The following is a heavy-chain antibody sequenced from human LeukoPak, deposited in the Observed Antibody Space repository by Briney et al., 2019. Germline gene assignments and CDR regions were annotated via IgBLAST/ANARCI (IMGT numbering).Heavy chain of an antibody. CDR2: ISSSGSTI. Sequence: GGSLRLSCAASGFTFSSYEMNWVRQAPGKGLEWVSYISSSGSTIYYADSVKGRFTVSRDNAKNSLYLQMNSLRAEDTAVYYCARRAWIQLWLLDYWGQGTLVTVSS. J-gene: IGHJ4*02. V-gene: IGHV3-48*03. CDR3: ARRAWIQLWLLDY. CDR1: GFTFSSYE. D-gene: IGHD5-18*01.